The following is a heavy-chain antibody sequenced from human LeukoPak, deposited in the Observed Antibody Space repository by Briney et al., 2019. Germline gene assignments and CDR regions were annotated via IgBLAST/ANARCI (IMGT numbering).Heavy chain of an antibody. CDR2: INSDSTYI. D-gene: IGHD1-26*01. V-gene: IGHV3-21*01. Sequence: GGSLRLSCAASGFTFSSHNLNWVRQAPGKGLEWVSFINSDSTYIFYADSVKGRFTISRDNAKNSLYLQMNSLTAEDTAVYYCARGSREHGLDSWGQGTLVTVSS. CDR3: ARGSREHGLDS. J-gene: IGHJ4*02. CDR1: GFTFSSHN.